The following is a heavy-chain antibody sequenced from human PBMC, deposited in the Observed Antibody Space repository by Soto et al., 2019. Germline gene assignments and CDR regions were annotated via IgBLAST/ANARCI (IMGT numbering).Heavy chain of an antibody. D-gene: IGHD6-13*01. CDR3: ARASGSSWPLYYYGMDV. V-gene: IGHV4-31*02. CDR1: GGSISSGGYY. Sequence: SETLSLTCTVSGGSISSGGYYWSWIRQHPGKGLEWIGYIYYSGSTYYNPSLKSRVTISVDTSKNQFSLKLSSATAADTAVYYCARASGSSWPLYYYGMDVWGQGTTVTVSS. CDR2: IYYSGST. J-gene: IGHJ6*02.